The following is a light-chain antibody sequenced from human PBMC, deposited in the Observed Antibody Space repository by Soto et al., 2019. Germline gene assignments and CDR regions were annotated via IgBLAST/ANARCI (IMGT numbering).Light chain of an antibody. CDR2: KAS. Sequence: DIQMTQSPSTLSASVGDRVTITCRASQSISSWLAWYQQKPGKAPKLLIYKASSLESGVPSRFSGSGSGTEFTLTISSLQPDDFRTYYCQQYNSYSSFGQGTKLEIK. CDR1: QSISSW. V-gene: IGKV1-5*03. CDR3: QQYNSYSS. J-gene: IGKJ2*01.